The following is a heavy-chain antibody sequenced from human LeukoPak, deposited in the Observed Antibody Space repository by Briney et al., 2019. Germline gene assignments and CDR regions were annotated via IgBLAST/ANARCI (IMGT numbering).Heavy chain of an antibody. J-gene: IGHJ5*02. CDR2: INPNTGGT. D-gene: IGHD3-3*01. CDR1: GYTFTGYY. V-gene: IGHV1-2*02. CDR3: AREETYYDFWSGYQKYNWFDP. Sequence: ASVKVSCKASGYTFTGYYIHWVRQAPGQGLEWMGWINPNTGGTNYAQKFQGRVTMTRDTSLSTAYMELSRLRSDDTAVYYCAREETYYDFWSGYQKYNWFDPWGQGTLVTVSS.